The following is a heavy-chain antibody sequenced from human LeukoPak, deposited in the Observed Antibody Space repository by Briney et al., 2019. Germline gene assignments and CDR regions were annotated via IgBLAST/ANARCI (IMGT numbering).Heavy chain of an antibody. J-gene: IGHJ3*02. CDR1: GFTVSSSY. V-gene: IGHV3-53*01. CDR2: TYTDVNT. D-gene: IGHD1-1*01. Sequence: GGSLRLSCAASGFTVSSSYMSWVRQAPGKGLEWVSITYTDVNTNYADSVKGRSTISRDNSQNTLSLQMSSLRAEDTAVYYCARKNDLFNAAFDIWGQGTVVTVSS. CDR3: ARKNDLFNAAFDI.